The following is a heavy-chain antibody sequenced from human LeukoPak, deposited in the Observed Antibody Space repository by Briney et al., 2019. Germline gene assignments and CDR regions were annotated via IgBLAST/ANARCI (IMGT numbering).Heavy chain of an antibody. CDR3: ATYRQVLSPFES. CDR1: GFTFSTFA. J-gene: IGHJ4*02. CDR2: IFPSGGEI. Sequence: GGSLRLSCAASGFTFSTFAMIWVRQPPGKGLEWVSSIFPSGGEIHYADSVRGRFTISRDNSRSTLSLQMNSLRAEDTAIYYCATYRQVLSPFESWGQGTLVTVSS. V-gene: IGHV3-23*01. D-gene: IGHD2-8*02.